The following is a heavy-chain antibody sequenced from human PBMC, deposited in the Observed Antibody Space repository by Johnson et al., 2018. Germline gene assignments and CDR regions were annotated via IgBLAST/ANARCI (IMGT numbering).Heavy chain of an antibody. CDR3: WKISPLPYNYDSRGYYDDAFDS. V-gene: IGHV3-30*18. Sequence: QVQLVESGGSVVQPGRSLRLSCAASGFTFSSYGMHWVRQAPGKGLEWVAVISYDGSNNYYVDSVKGRFTLSRNDSKTTLFLQMNRLKTEDTAMYYCWKISPLPYNYDSRGYYDDAFDSWGQGTMVTVSS. J-gene: IGHJ3*02. CDR2: ISYDGSNN. D-gene: IGHD3-22*01. CDR1: GFTFSSYG.